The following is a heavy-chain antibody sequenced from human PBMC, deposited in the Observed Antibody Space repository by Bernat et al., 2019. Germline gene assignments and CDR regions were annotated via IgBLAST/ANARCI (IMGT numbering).Heavy chain of an antibody. CDR3: ARRHYNSVWPKSNWFDP. CDR2: ISYSGST. J-gene: IGHJ5*02. V-gene: IGHV4-39*01. D-gene: IGHD6-19*01. Sequence: QLRLQESGPGLVKPSETLSLTCSVSGASITSNSYYWGWVRQPPGKGLEWIATISYSGSTYYNPSLNSRVTIAIETSENQFSLKLSSVTAADTAIYFCARRHYNSVWPKSNWFDPWGQGTLVFFTS. CDR1: GASITSNSYY.